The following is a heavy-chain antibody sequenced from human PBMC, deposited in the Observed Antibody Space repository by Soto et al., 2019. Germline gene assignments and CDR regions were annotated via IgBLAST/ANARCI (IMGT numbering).Heavy chain of an antibody. V-gene: IGHV3-53*01. CDR1: GFTVSSNY. J-gene: IGHJ5*02. CDR3: ARDVDTAHLDP. Sequence: GGSLRLSCAASGFTVSSNYMSWVRQAPGKGLEWVSVIYSGGSTYYADSVKGRFTISRVNSKNTLYLQMNSLRAEDTAVYYCARDVDTAHLDPWGQVTLVTVSS. CDR2: IYSGGST. D-gene: IGHD5-18*01.